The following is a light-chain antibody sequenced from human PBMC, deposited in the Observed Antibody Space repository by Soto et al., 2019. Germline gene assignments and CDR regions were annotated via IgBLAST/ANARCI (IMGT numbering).Light chain of an antibody. CDR1: QTINNY. Sequence: DIQMTQSPSSLSASVGDEVTITCRTSQTINNYLNWYQQKPGRAPKLLIYAAYNLQSGVPSRFSGSGSGTDFTLAISALQPDDFATYFCQQTYSIPLTFGGGTKVDIK. V-gene: IGKV1-39*01. CDR2: AAY. J-gene: IGKJ4*01. CDR3: QQTYSIPLT.